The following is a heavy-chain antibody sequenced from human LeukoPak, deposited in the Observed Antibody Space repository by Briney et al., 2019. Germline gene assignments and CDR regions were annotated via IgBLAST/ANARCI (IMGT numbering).Heavy chain of an antibody. Sequence: GGSPRLSCAASGFTFSSYAMSWVRQAPGKGLEWVSAISGSGGSTYYADSVKGRFTISRDNSKNTLYLQMNSLRAEDTAVYYCARGYYYDSSGTFDYWGQGTLVTVSS. D-gene: IGHD3-22*01. CDR1: GFTFSSYA. J-gene: IGHJ4*02. CDR3: ARGYYYDSSGTFDY. V-gene: IGHV3-23*01. CDR2: ISGSGGST.